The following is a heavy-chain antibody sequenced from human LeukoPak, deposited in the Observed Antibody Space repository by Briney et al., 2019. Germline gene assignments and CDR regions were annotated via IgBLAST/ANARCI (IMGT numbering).Heavy chain of an antibody. CDR1: GYTFTTYY. CDR3: ARDANKNYYGSGNYDSWFDP. D-gene: IGHD3-10*01. V-gene: IGHV1-46*01. CDR2: IDPSDGRA. Sequence: ASVKVSCKASGYTFTTYYIHWVRQAPGQGPEWMGIIDPSDGRATYAQKFQGRVSMTRDTSTSRVYMELSSLRSEDTAVYYCARDANKNYYGSGNYDSWFDPWGQGTLVTVSS. J-gene: IGHJ5*02.